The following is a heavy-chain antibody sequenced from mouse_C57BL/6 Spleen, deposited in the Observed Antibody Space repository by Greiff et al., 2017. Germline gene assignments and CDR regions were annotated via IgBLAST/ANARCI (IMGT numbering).Heavy chain of an antibody. CDR1: GYTFTSYW. D-gene: IGHD2-5*01. CDR3: ARGWRGYSNFFDY. V-gene: IGHV1-69*01. J-gene: IGHJ2*01. CDR2: IDPSDSYT. Sequence: QVQLQQPGAELVMPGASVKLSCKASGYTFTSYWMHWVKQRPGQGLEWIGEIDPSDSYTNYNQKFKGKSTLTVDKSSSTAYMQLSLLPSEDSAVYNCARGWRGYSNFFDYWGQGTTLTVSS.